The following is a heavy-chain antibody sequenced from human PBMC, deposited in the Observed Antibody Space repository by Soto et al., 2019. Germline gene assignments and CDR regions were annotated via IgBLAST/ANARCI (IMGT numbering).Heavy chain of an antibody. CDR3: ARGGYSHDY. CDR1: GGSFSGYY. J-gene: IGHJ4*02. V-gene: IGHV4-34*01. D-gene: IGHD6-13*01. CDR2: INHSGST. Sequence: LSLTCAVYGGSFSGYYWSWIRQPPGKGLEWIGEINHSGSTNYNPSLKSRVTISVDTSKNQFSLKLSSVTAADTAVYYCARGGYSHDYWGQGTLVTVSS.